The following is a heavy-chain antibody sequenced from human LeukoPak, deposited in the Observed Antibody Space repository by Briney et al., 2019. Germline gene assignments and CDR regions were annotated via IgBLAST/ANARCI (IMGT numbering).Heavy chain of an antibody. V-gene: IGHV3-30*04. Sequence: GGSLRLFCAASGFTFSRYAMRWVRQAPGKGLEWMAVISYDGSNKYYGDAVKGRFTTSRDNSKNTLYLQMNSLRAEDTAVYYCARGPSGYHNTGGQGTLVTVSS. CDR3: ARGPSGYHNT. CDR2: ISYDGSNK. D-gene: IGHD5-12*01. CDR1: GFTFSRYA. J-gene: IGHJ4*02.